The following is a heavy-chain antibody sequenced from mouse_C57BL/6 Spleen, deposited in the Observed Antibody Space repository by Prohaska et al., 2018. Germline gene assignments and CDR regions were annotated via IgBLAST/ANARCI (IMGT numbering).Heavy chain of an antibody. D-gene: IGHD1-1*01. CDR1: GYTFTDYN. Sequence: LKMSCMASGYTFTDYNMHWVTQSHGKRLEWIGYINPNNGGTSYNQKVKGKATLTVNKSSSTAYMELRSLTSEDSAVYYCARHYYGSPWFAYWGQGTLDTVSA. CDR3: ARHYYGSPWFAY. J-gene: IGHJ3*01. CDR2: INPNNGGT. V-gene: IGHV1-22*01.